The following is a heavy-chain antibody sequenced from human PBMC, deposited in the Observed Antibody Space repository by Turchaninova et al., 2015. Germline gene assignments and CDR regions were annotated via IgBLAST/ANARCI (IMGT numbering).Heavy chain of an antibody. CDR2: NKREAGSAKT. Sequence: EVQLVESGGGLVKPGESLRLSCAASGFTFTGAWMSWVRQAPGKGLGWVGRNKREAGSAKTDQAAPVKGRFTISREDSKNTLYLQMNSLKTEDTAVYYCTTDGTGQWLVHHWGQGTLVTVSS. CDR3: TTDGTGQWLVHH. J-gene: IGHJ5*02. V-gene: IGHV3-15*01. CDR1: GFTFTGAW. D-gene: IGHD6-19*01.